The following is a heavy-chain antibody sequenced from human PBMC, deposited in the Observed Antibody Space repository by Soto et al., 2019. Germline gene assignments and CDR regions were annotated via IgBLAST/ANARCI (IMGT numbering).Heavy chain of an antibody. V-gene: IGHV1-46*03. CDR1: GYTFTSYY. CDR2: INPSGGST. Sequence: ASVKVSCKASGYTFTSYYMHWVRQAPGQGLEWMGIINPSGGSTSYAQKFQGRVTMTRDTSTSTVYMELSSLRSEDTAVYYCARDVVVVAPTNWFDSWGQGTLVTVSS. J-gene: IGHJ5*01. D-gene: IGHD2-15*01. CDR3: ARDVVVVAPTNWFDS.